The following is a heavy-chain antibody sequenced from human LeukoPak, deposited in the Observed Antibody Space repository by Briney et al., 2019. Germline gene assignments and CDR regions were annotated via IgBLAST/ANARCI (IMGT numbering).Heavy chain of an antibody. Sequence: GGSLRLSCAASGFTFSRFPVHWVRQAPGKGLEWVAVMSHDGSNEFYGDSVKGRFTISRDNSSNTLFLDMNSLRAEDTAVYYCGRTFDSTGYFLGYFDLWGQGTLVIVSS. CDR1: GFTFSRFP. J-gene: IGHJ4*02. D-gene: IGHD3-22*01. CDR2: MSHDGSNE. CDR3: GRTFDSTGYFLGYFDL. V-gene: IGHV3-30*07.